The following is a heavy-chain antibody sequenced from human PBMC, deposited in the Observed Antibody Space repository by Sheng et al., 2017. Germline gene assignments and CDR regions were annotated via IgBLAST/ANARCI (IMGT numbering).Heavy chain of an antibody. CDR1: GGSISSSSYY. Sequence: QLQLQESGPGLVKPSETLSLTCTVSGGSISSSSYYWGWIRQPPGKGLEWIGSIYYSGSTYYNPSLKSRVTISVDTSKNQFSLKLSSVTAADTAVYYCAMYQLLYNWFDPWGQGTLVTVSS. CDR3: AMYQLLYNWFDP. CDR2: IYYSGST. J-gene: IGHJ5*02. D-gene: IGHD2-2*01. V-gene: IGHV4-39*07.